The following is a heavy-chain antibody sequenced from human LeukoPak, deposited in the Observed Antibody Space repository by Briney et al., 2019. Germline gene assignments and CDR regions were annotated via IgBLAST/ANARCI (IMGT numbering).Heavy chain of an antibody. CDR1: GFTFSSYA. Sequence: NPGGSLRLSCAASGFTFSSYAMSWVRQAPGKGLEWVSAISGSGGSTYYADSVKGRFTISRDNSENTLYLQMNSLRAEDTAVYYCAKDTGRIAASYFDYWGQGTLVTVSS. V-gene: IGHV3-23*01. D-gene: IGHD6-13*01. CDR3: AKDTGRIAASYFDY. J-gene: IGHJ4*02. CDR2: ISGSGGST.